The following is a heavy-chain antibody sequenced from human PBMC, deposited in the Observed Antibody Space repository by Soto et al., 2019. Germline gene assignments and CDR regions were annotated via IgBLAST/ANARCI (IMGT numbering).Heavy chain of an antibody. CDR2: IIPIFGTA. V-gene: IGHV1-69*13. CDR3: AREDIVVVPAATNQYYYYGMDV. D-gene: IGHD2-2*01. CDR1: GGTFSSYA. Sequence: ASVKVSFKASGGTFSSYAISWVRQAPGQGLEWMGGIIPIFGTANYAQKFQGRVTITADESTSTAYMELSSLRSEDTAVYYCAREDIVVVPAATNQYYYYGMDVWGQGTTVTVSS. J-gene: IGHJ6*02.